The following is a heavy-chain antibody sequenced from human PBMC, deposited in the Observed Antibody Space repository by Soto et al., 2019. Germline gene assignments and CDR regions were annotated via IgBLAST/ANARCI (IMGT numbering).Heavy chain of an antibody. CDR2: IYYSGST. CDR3: ARGAPHYYDSSGYFSFDY. D-gene: IGHD3-22*01. J-gene: IGHJ4*02. V-gene: IGHV4-30-4*01. Sequence: QVQLQESGPGLVKPSQTLSLTCTVSGGSISSGDYYWSWIRQPPGKGLEWIGYIYYSGSTYYNPSLKSRVTISVDTSKNQFSLKLSSVTAADTAVYYCARGAPHYYDSSGYFSFDYWGQGPLVTVSS. CDR1: GGSISSGDYY.